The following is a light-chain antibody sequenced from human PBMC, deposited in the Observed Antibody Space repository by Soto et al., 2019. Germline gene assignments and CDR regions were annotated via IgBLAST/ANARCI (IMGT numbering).Light chain of an antibody. CDR1: QSVSSSY. CDR3: QQRSNWPIT. CDR2: GAS. V-gene: IGKV3D-20*02. Sequence: EIVLTQSPGTLSLSPGERATLSCRASQSVSSSYLAWHQQKPGQAPRLLIYGASNRATGIPARFSGSGSGTDFTLTISSLEPEDFAVYYCQQRSNWPITFGQGTRLEIK. J-gene: IGKJ5*01.